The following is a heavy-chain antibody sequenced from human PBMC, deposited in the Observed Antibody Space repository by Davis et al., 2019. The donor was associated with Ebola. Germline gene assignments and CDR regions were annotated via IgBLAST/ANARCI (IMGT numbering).Heavy chain of an antibody. J-gene: IGHJ5*02. CDR1: GGSFSGYY. D-gene: IGHD2-2*01. V-gene: IGHV4-34*01. CDR3: AKTKIVVVPAAIRGWFDP. CDR2: INHSGST. Sequence: MPSETLSLTCAVYGGSFSGYYWSWIRQPPGKGLEWIGEINHSGSTNYNPSLKSRVTISVDTSKNQFSLKLSSVTAADTAVYYCAKTKIVVVPAAIRGWFDPWGQGTLVTVSS.